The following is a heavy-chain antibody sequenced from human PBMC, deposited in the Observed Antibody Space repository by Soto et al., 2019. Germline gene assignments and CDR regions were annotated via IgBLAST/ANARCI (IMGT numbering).Heavy chain of an antibody. J-gene: IGHJ5*02. CDR3: ARHRTIFGVVTYWFDP. CDR2: IYYSGST. CDR1: GGSISSSSYY. V-gene: IGHV4-39*01. D-gene: IGHD3-3*01. Sequence: SETLSLTCTVSGGSISSSSYYWGWIRQPPGKGLGWIGSIYYSGSTYYNPSLKSRVTISVDTSKNQFSLKLSSVTAADTAVYYCARHRTIFGVVTYWFDPLGQGTLVT.